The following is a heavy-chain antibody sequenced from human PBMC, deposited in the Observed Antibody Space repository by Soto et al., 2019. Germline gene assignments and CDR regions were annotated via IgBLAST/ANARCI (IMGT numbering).Heavy chain of an antibody. J-gene: IGHJ4*02. CDR3: ARGNSAGAARGDYFDY. V-gene: IGHV3-33*01. D-gene: IGHD2-15*01. CDR2: IWYDGSNK. CDR1: GFTFSSYG. Sequence: QVQLVESGGGVVQPGRSLRLSCAASGFTFSSYGMHWVRQAPGKGLEWVAVIWYDGSNKYYADSVKGRCTISRDNSKNTLYLQMNSLRAEDTAVYYCARGNSAGAARGDYFDYWGQGTLVTVSS.